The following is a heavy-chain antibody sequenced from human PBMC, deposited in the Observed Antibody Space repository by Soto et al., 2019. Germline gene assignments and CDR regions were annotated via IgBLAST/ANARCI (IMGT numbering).Heavy chain of an antibody. CDR1: GYSFAGYW. Sequence: PGESLKISCKGSGYSFAGYWITWVRQKPGKGLEWMGRIDPSDSQTYYSPSFRGHVTISVTKSITTVFLQWSSLRASDTAMYYCAREGIAAAGPTFDYWGQGTLVTV. CDR3: AREGIAAAGPTFDY. D-gene: IGHD6-13*01. V-gene: IGHV5-10-1*01. CDR2: IDPSDSQT. J-gene: IGHJ4*02.